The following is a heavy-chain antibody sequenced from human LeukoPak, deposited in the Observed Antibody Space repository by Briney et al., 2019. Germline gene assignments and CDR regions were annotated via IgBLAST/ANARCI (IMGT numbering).Heavy chain of an antibody. V-gene: IGHV3-74*01. J-gene: IGHJ3*02. D-gene: IGHD2-21*02. CDR3: ASLVVTDDWAFDI. CDR2: IYTDGTTK. CDR1: GFAFSRYW. Sequence: PGGSLRLSCAASGFAFSRYWMHWIRQAPGKGLVWVLAIYTDGTTKRYADSVKGRFTISRDNAKNTLYLQMNSLSVEDTAVYYCASLVVTDDWAFDIWGQGTMVTVSS.